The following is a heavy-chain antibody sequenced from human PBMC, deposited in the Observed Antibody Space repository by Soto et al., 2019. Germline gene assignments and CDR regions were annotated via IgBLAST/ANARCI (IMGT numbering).Heavy chain of an antibody. V-gene: IGHV3-30-3*01. J-gene: IGHJ4*02. D-gene: IGHD4-17*01. CDR2: ITYDGSSK. Sequence: QVQLVESGGGVVQPGRSLRLSCAASEFIFSSHVMHWVRQATGKGLEWVADITYDGSSKNYADSVKGRFSISRDNPKNTLYLQINNLRAEDTAVYYCATTVPGFLDHWGQGTLVTVSS. CDR1: EFIFSSHV. CDR3: ATTVPGFLDH.